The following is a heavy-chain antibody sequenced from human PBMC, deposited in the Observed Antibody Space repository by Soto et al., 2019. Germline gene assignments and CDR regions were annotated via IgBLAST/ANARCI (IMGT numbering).Heavy chain of an antibody. J-gene: IGHJ4*02. Sequence: GGSLRLSCAASGFTFSSYAMSWVRQAPGKGLEWVSAISGSGGSTYYADSVKGRFTISRDNSKNTLYLQMNSLRAEDTAVYYCAIDLVDCSSVPCLDYWGQGTLVTVSS. CDR2: ISGSGGST. CDR1: GFTFSSYA. V-gene: IGHV3-23*01. CDR3: AIDLVDCSSVPCLDY. D-gene: IGHD2-2*01.